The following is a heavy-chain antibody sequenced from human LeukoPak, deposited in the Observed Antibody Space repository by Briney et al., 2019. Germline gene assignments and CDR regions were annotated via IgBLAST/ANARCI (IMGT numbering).Heavy chain of an antibody. CDR1: RFSFSSYA. J-gene: IGHJ4*02. Sequence: GGSLRLSCAASRFSFSSYAMSWVGQGPGKGLEWVSGISGSGDNTYYVDSVKGRFTISRDNSKNTLYLQMSSLRAEDTAVYYCAKDHWDYWGQGTLVTVSS. CDR2: ISGSGDNT. CDR3: AKDHWDY. D-gene: IGHD1-1*01. V-gene: IGHV3-23*01.